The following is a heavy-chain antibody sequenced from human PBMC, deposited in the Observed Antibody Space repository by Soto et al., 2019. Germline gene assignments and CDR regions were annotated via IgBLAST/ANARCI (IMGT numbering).Heavy chain of an antibody. CDR3: ARDVVYCSSTSCYSKLWFDP. V-gene: IGHV1-3*01. CDR2: INAGNGNT. D-gene: IGHD2-2*02. CDR1: GYTFSSYA. J-gene: IGHJ5*02. Sequence: ASVKVSCKASGYTFSSYAMHWVRQAPGQRLEWMGWINAGNGNTKYSQKFQGRVTITRDTSASTAYMELSSLRSEDTAVYYCARDVVYCSSTSCYSKLWFDPWGQGTLVTVSS.